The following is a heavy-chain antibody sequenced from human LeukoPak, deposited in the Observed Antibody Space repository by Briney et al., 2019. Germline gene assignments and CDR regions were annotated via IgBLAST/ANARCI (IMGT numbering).Heavy chain of an antibody. D-gene: IGHD6-13*01. Sequence: GGSLRLSCAASGFTFCNYGMHWVRQAPGKGLDWVAVIWNDGSYKYYADPVKGRFTICRDNPKNTLYLQMYSLRAEDTAIYYCAKAVQCTASTGTGLDYWGQGTLVTVSS. V-gene: IGHV3-33*06. J-gene: IGHJ4*02. CDR2: IWNDGSYK. CDR3: AKAVQCTASTGTGLDY. CDR1: GFTFCNYG.